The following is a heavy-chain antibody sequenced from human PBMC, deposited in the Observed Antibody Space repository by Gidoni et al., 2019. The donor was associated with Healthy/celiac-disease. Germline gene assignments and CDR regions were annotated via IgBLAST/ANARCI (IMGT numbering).Heavy chain of an antibody. V-gene: IGHV3-23*01. J-gene: IGHJ5*02. CDR2: ISGSGGST. CDR3: AKDHRGFGVVIQNWFDP. CDR1: GFTFSSYA. D-gene: IGHD3-3*01. Sequence: EVQLLESGGGLVQPGGSLRLSWAASGFTFSSYAMSWVRQAPGKGLEWVSAISGSGGSTYYADSVKGRFTISRDNSKNTLYLQMNSLRAEDTAVYYCAKDHRGFGVVIQNWFDPWGQGTLVTVSS.